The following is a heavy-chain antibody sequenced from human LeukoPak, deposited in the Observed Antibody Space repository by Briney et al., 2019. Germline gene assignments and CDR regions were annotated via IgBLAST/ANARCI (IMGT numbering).Heavy chain of an antibody. J-gene: IGHJ4*02. CDR2: ISSSGSTI. Sequence: GGSLRLSCAASSFTFSSYNMNWVRQAPGKGLEWVSYISSSGSTIYYADSVKGRFTISRDNAKNSLYLQMNSLRAEDTAVYYCARGDPKVQQLVRYWGQGTLVAVSS. CDR1: SFTFSSYN. V-gene: IGHV3-48*04. D-gene: IGHD6-13*01. CDR3: ARGDPKVQQLVRY.